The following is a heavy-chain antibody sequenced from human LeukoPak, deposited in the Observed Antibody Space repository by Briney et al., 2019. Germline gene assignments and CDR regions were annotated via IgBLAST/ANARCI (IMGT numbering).Heavy chain of an antibody. J-gene: IGHJ4*02. V-gene: IGHV3-23*01. CDR3: AKGSYYDSSGSFYFDY. D-gene: IGHD3-22*01. CDR1: GFTFSSYA. Sequence: GGSLRLSCAASGFTFSSYAMSWVRQAPGKGLEWVSDISGSGDNTYYADSVKGRFTISRDNSKNTLYVRVNSLGTEDTAAYYCAKGSYYDSSGSFYFDYWGQGTLSPSPQ. CDR2: ISGSGDNT.